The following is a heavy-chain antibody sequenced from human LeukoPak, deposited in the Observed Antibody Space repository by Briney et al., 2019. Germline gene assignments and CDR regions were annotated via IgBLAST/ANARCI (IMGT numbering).Heavy chain of an antibody. CDR2: ISGSGGST. CDR3: AKSGQFMVWGVPGH. J-gene: IGHJ4*02. V-gene: IGHV3-23*01. Sequence: GGSLRLSCAASGFTFSSYAMSWVRRAPGKGLEWVSAISGSGGSTYYADSVKGRFTISRDNSKNTLYLQMNSLRAEDTAVYYCAKSGQFMVWGVPGHWGQGTLVTVSS. D-gene: IGHD3-10*01. CDR1: GFTFSSYA.